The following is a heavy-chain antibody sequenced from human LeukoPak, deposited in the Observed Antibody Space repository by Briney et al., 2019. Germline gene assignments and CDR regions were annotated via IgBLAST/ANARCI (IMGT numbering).Heavy chain of an antibody. J-gene: IGHJ5*02. V-gene: IGHV3-48*04. CDR1: GFTFSSYT. CDR3: ARLTRYAGDP. Sequence: RPGGSLRLSCAASGFTFSSYTMNWVRQAPGKGLEWVSYISSSSSTIYYADSVKGRFTVSRDNAKNSLYLQMNSLRAEDTAVYYCARLTRYAGDPWGQGTLVTVSS. D-gene: IGHD3-9*01. CDR2: ISSSSSTI.